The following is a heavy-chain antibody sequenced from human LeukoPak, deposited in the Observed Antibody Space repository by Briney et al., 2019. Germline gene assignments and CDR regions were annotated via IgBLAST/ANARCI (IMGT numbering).Heavy chain of an antibody. CDR2: IIPIFGTA. D-gene: IGHD2-2*02. Sequence: SVKVSCKASGGTFSSCAISWVRQAPGQGLEWMGGIIPIFGTANYAQKFQGRVTITADESTSTAYMELSSLRSEDTAVYYCARDPGYCSSTSCYTGDFDYWGQGTLVTVSS. V-gene: IGHV1-69*01. CDR3: ARDPGYCSSTSCYTGDFDY. J-gene: IGHJ4*02. CDR1: GGTFSSCA.